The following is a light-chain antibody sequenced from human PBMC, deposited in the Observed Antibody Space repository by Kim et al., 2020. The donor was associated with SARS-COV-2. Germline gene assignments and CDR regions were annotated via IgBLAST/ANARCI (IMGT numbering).Light chain of an antibody. CDR1: QSVSSY. CDR3: QQRSNCPPTT. CDR2: DAS. V-gene: IGKV3-11*01. J-gene: IGKJ5*01. Sequence: EIVLTQSPATLSLSPGERATLSCRASQSVSSYLAWYQQKPGQAPRLLIYDASNRATGIPTRFSGSGSGTDFTLTISSREPEDFAVYYCQQRSNCPPTTFGQGTRLEIK.